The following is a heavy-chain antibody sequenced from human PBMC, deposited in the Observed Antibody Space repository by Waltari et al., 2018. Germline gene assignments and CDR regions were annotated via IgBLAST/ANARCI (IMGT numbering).Heavy chain of an antibody. CDR3: ARDQKKGRTVGYDY. J-gene: IGHJ4*02. V-gene: IGHV3-48*01. CDR1: GFTFSSYS. D-gene: IGHD4-17*01. Sequence: EVQLVESGGGLVQPGGSLRLSCAASGFTFSSYSMNWVRQAPGKGLEWVSYISSSSSTIYYADSVKGRFTISRDNAKNSLYLQMNSLRAEDTAVYYCARDQKKGRTVGYDYWGQGTLVTVSS. CDR2: ISSSSSTI.